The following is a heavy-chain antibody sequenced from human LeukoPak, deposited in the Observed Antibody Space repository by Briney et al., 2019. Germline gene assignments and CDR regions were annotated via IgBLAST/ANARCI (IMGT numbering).Heavy chain of an antibody. V-gene: IGHV3-23*01. CDR1: GFTFSSYA. CDR2: ISGSGGST. Sequence: GGSLRLSCAASGFTFSSYAMSWVRQAPGKGLVWVSAISGSGGSTYYADSVKGRFTISRDNSKNTLYLQMNSLRAEDMAVYYCAKDSGRRSSSVFDYWGQGTLVTVSS. D-gene: IGHD6-13*01. J-gene: IGHJ4*02. CDR3: AKDSGRRSSSVFDY.